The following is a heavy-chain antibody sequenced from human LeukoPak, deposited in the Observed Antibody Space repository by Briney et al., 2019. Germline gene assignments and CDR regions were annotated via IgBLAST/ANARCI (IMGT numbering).Heavy chain of an antibody. V-gene: IGHV4-59*01. Sequence: SETLSLTCTVSGDSISNYYWNWIRQSPGKGLEWIGYIYYSGSTNYNPSLKSRVTISVDTSKNQSSLTLSAVTAADTAVYYCARETCSGGSCFQFDFWGQGTLVTVSS. CDR1: GDSISNYY. J-gene: IGHJ4*02. CDR2: IYYSGST. D-gene: IGHD2-15*01. CDR3: ARETCSGGSCFQFDF.